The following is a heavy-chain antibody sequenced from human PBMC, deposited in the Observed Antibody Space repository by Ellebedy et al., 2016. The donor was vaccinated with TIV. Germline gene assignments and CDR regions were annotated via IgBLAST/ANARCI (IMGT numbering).Heavy chain of an antibody. J-gene: IGHJ5*02. CDR2: INVGSGDT. CDR1: GYTFSDYA. CDR3: AKGPRTLLRNAISGLFDP. Sequence: AASVKVSCKASGYTFSDYAIQWLRQTPGQRPEWMGWINVGSGDTKYSQHFQDRVIITRDTSATTVYMELSSLRSEDTAIYYCAKGPRTLLRNAISGLFDPWGQGSPVTVS. V-gene: IGHV1-3*01. D-gene: IGHD2-8*01.